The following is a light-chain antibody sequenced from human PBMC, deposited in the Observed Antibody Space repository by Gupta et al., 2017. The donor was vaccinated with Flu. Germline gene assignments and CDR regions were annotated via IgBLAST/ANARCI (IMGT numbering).Light chain of an antibody. CDR3: QQYNSFRYT. J-gene: IGKJ2*01. Sequence: EIQMAQSPSTLSASVGDRVTITCRASQSISSWLAWYQQKPGKAPKLLIYKASSLESGVPSRFSGSGSGTEFTLTISSLQPDDFATYYCQQYNSFRYTFGQGTKLEIK. V-gene: IGKV1-5*03. CDR2: KAS. CDR1: QSISSW.